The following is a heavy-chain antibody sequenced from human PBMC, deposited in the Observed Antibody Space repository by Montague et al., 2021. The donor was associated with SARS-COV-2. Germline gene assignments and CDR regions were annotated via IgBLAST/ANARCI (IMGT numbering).Heavy chain of an antibody. CDR1: GGSISSGCYY. CDR2: NNYSGST. V-gene: IGHV4-39*01. J-gene: IGHJ4*02. D-gene: IGHD6-19*01. Sequence: SETLSLTCTVSGGSISSGCYYWGRNRQPPGKGLEWNGSNNYSGSTNYNPSLKSRVTISVDTSKNQFSLKLSSVTAADTAVYYCARSWGQWLQWWYYFDYWGQGTLVTVSS. CDR3: ARSWGQWLQWWYYFDY.